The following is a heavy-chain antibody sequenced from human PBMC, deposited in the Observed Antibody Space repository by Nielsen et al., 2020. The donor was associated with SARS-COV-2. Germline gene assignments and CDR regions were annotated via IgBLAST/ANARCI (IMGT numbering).Heavy chain of an antibody. Sequence: GESLKLSCAASGFTFSSYGMHWVRQAPGKGLEWVAVISYDGSNKYYADSVKGRFTISRDNSKNTLYLQMNSLRAEDTAVYYCATAGWFDPWGQGTLVTVSS. CDR1: GFTFSSYG. CDR3: ATAGWFDP. J-gene: IGHJ5*02. CDR2: ISYDGSNK. D-gene: IGHD4-17*01. V-gene: IGHV3-30*03.